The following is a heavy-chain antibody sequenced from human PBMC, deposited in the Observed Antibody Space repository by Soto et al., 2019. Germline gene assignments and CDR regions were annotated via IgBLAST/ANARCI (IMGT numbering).Heavy chain of an antibody. CDR1: GFTFRDYG. J-gene: IGHJ4*02. CDR3: ARGLYDSSGFPDY. Sequence: QVQLVESGGDVVQPGRSLRLSCAVSGFTFRDYGMHWVRQGPGKGLEWVAVIWYDGRIKYYADSVKGRFTISRDNSKNTLYLQTNSLRAEDTAMYYCARGLYDSSGFPDYWGQGTLVTVSS. D-gene: IGHD3-22*01. CDR2: IWYDGRIK. V-gene: IGHV3-33*01.